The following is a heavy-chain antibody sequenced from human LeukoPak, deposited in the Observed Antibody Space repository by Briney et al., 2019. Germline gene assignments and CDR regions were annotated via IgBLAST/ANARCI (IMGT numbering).Heavy chain of an antibody. D-gene: IGHD3-10*01. J-gene: IGHJ6*02. CDR3: ARAGSPRWFGELLPKYLGTRSHYYYYGMDV. V-gene: IGHV1-69*13. CDR2: IIPIFGTA. CDR1: GGTVSSYA. Sequence: GASVKVSCKASGGTVSSYAISWVRQAPGQGLEWMGGIIPIFGTANYAQKFQGRVTITADESTSTAYMELSSLRSEDTAVYYCARAGSPRWFGELLPKYLGTRSHYYYYGMDVWGQGTTVTVSS.